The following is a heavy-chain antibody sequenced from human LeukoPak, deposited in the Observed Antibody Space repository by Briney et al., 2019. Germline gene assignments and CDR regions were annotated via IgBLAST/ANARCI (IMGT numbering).Heavy chain of an antibody. CDR1: GGSISSYY. J-gene: IGHJ6*02. V-gene: IGHV4-59*01. CDR3: ARNDFNSNYYYYYGMDV. D-gene: IGHD1-1*01. Sequence: SETLSLTCTVSGGSISSYYWSWIRQPPGKGLEWIGYISYSGSTNYNPSLKSRVTISVDTSKNQFSLKLSSVTAADTAVYYCARNDFNSNYYYYYGMDVWGQGTTITVSS. CDR2: ISYSGST.